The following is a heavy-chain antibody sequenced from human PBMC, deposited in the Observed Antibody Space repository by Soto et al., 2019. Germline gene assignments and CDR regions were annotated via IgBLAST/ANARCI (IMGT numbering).Heavy chain of an antibody. CDR3: AKELGGYSYGYELDH. J-gene: IGHJ4*02. CDR1: GFTFDIYA. D-gene: IGHD5-18*01. CDR2: ISWNSGTR. V-gene: IGHV3-9*01. Sequence: EVQLVDSGGGLVQPGRSLRLSCAASGFTFDIYAMHWVRQAPGKGLEWVASISWNSGTRGYADSVKGRFTISRDNAKNSLYLPMDSLRTEDTAFYYCAKELGGYSYGYELDHWGQGTLVAVSS.